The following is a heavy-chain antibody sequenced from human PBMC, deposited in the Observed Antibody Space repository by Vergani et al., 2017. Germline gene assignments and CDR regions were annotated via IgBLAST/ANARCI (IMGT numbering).Heavy chain of an antibody. V-gene: IGHV4-59*08. Sequence: QVQLQESGPGLVKPSETLSLTCTVSGRSISSYYWSWIRQPPGKGLEWIGYIYYSGSTNYNPSLKSRVTISVDTSKNQFSLKLSSVTAADTAVYYCARGGSSSYDYYYAMDVWGQGTTVTVSS. J-gene: IGHJ6*02. D-gene: IGHD6-13*01. CDR3: ARGGSSSYDYYYAMDV. CDR2: IYYSGST. CDR1: GRSISSYY.